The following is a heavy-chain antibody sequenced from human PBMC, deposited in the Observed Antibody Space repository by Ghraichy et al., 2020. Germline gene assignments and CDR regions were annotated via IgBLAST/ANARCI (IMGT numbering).Heavy chain of an antibody. V-gene: IGHV1-2*06. CDR1: GYTFTSYY. CDR2: LNPNSGDT. Sequence: ASVKVSCKASGYTFTSYYIHWVRQAPGQGLEWMGRLNPNSGDTDFAQKFQGRVIMTRDTSINTAYMELSRLSSDDTAVYYCARTPPIFWPHFFDCWGQGTLVTVSS. CDR3: ARTPPIFWPHFFDC. D-gene: IGHD3-3*01. J-gene: IGHJ4*02.